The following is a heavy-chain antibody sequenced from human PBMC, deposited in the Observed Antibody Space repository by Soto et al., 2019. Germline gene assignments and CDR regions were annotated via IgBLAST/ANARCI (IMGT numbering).Heavy chain of an antibody. CDR1: GYTFTGYY. V-gene: IGHV1-2*04. CDR2: INPNSGGT. CDR3: ARGTDIVVVPAATAFDP. Sequence: EASVKVSCKASGYTFTGYYMHWVRQAPGQGLEWMGWINPNSGGTNYAQKFQGWVTMTRDTSISTAYMELSRLRSDDTAVYYCARGTDIVVVPAATAFDPWGQGTLVTVSS. D-gene: IGHD2-2*01. J-gene: IGHJ5*02.